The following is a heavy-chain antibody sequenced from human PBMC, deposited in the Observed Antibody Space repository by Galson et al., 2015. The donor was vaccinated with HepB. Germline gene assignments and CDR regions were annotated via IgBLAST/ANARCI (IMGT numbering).Heavy chain of an antibody. CDR3: ASPYGDYRY. CDR2: ISGSGGSI. Sequence: SLRLSCAASGFTFSSYAMSWVRQAPGKGLEWVPAISGSGGSIYYADSVKGRFTISRDNAKNSLYLQMNSLRAEDTAVYYCASPYGDYRYWGQGTLVTVSS. J-gene: IGHJ4*02. CDR1: GFTFSSYA. V-gene: IGHV3-23*01. D-gene: IGHD4-17*01.